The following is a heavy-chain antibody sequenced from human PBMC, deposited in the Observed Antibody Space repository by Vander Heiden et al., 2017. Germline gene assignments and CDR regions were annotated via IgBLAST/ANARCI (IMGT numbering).Heavy chain of an antibody. J-gene: IGHJ4*02. CDR2: IKQDGSEK. Sequence: EVQLVEAGGGFVQPGGSLRLSCAASGFTFSSYWMSWVRQAPGKGLEWVANIKQDGSEKYYVDSVKGRFTISRDNAKNSLYLQMNSLRAEDTAVYYCARDCAAAAAGPYYFDYWGQGTLVTVSS. CDR1: GFTFSSYW. V-gene: IGHV3-7*01. CDR3: ARDCAAAAAGPYYFDY. D-gene: IGHD6-13*01.